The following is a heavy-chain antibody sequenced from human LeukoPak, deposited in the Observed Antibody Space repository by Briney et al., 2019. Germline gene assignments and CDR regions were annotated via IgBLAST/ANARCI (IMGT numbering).Heavy chain of an antibody. CDR3: ARAPDVVVPAAITGYYFDY. CDR1: RGSISSGGYY. V-gene: IGHV4-31*03. J-gene: IGHJ4*02. Sequence: PSQTLSLTCTVSRGSISSGGYYWSWIRQHPGKGLEWIGYIYYSGSTYYNPSLKSRVTISVDTSKNQFSLKLSSVTAADTAVYYCARAPDVVVPAAITGYYFDYWGQGALVTVSS. D-gene: IGHD2-2*01. CDR2: IYYSGST.